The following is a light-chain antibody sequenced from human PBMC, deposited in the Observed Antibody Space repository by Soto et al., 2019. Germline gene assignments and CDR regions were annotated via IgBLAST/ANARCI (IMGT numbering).Light chain of an antibody. V-gene: IGLV1-40*01. Sequence: QTVVTQPPSVSGAPGQRVTISCTGSSSNIGAAYYVHWYQQLPGTAPKLLIYGNSNRPSGVPDRFSGSKSGTSASLAITGLQAEDEAAYYCQSSDTSLSGSVFGGGTKVTVL. CDR3: QSSDTSLSGSV. J-gene: IGLJ3*02. CDR1: SSNIGAAYY. CDR2: GNS.